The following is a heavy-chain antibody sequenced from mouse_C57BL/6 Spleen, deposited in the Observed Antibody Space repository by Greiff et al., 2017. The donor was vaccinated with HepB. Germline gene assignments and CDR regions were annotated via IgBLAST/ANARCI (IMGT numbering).Heavy chain of an antibody. CDR3: ARNSYGSSYWYFDV. V-gene: IGHV2-9-1*01. CDR2: IWTGGGT. J-gene: IGHJ1*03. CDR1: GFSLTSYA. D-gene: IGHD1-1*01. Sequence: QVKLMESGPGLVAPSQSLSITCTVSGFSLTSYAISWVRQPPGKGLEWLGVIWTGGGTNYNSALKSRLSISKDNSKSQVFLKMNSLQTDDTARYYCARNSYGSSYWYFDVWGTGTTVTVSS.